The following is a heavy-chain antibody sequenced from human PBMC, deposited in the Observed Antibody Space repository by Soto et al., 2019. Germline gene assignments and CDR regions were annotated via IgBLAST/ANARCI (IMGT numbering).Heavy chain of an antibody. J-gene: IGHJ5*02. CDR2: TYPEDSQT. CDR1: GYSFTSYW. V-gene: IGHV5-51*01. Sequence: GEALKSSPKASGYSFTSYWIGGGGHISGKGLEWMGITYPEDSQTLYSPSFQGQVTISVDKSISTVYLQWSSLKASDTATYYCARRRYFDTLLDPWGQGTLVTVSS. D-gene: IGHD3-9*01. CDR3: ARRRYFDTLLDP.